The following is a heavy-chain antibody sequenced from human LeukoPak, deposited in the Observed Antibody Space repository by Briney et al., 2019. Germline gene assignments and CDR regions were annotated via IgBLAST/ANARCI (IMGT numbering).Heavy chain of an antibody. J-gene: IGHJ6*04. D-gene: IGHD3-10*02. CDR2: ISSGGSSI. CDR1: GFTFSDHY. Sequence: GGSLRLSCAASGFTFSDHYMSWIRQAAGKGLEWVSYISSGGSSIYYADSVKGRFTISRDNAKNSLYLQMNSLRAEDTAVYYCAELGITMIGGVWGKGTTVTISS. CDR3: AELGITMIGGV. V-gene: IGHV3-11*04.